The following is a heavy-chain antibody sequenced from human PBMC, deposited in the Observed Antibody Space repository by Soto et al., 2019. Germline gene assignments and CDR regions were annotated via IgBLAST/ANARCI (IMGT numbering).Heavy chain of an antibody. Sequence: GASVKVSCKASGGTFSSYAISWVRQAPGQGLEWMGGIIPIFGTANYAQKFQGRVTITADESTSTAYMELSSLRSEDTAVYYCARGHRALFRIAVAGNYFDYWGQGTLVTVSS. CDR3: ARGHRALFRIAVAGNYFDY. CDR1: GGTFSSYA. J-gene: IGHJ4*02. CDR2: IIPIFGTA. D-gene: IGHD6-19*01. V-gene: IGHV1-69*13.